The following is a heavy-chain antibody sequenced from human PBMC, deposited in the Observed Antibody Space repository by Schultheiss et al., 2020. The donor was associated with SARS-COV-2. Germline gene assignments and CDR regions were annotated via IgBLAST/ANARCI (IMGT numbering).Heavy chain of an antibody. D-gene: IGHD3-3*01. CDR1: GFTFGDYA. CDR3: ARFLTSRFLEWLSPYYYYGMDV. Sequence: GGSLRLSCTASGFTFGDYAMSWVRQAPGKGLEWVSSISSSSSYIYYADSVKGRFTISRDNAKNSLYLQMNSLRAEDTAVYYCARFLTSRFLEWLSPYYYYGMDVWGQGTTVTVSS. J-gene: IGHJ6*02. CDR2: ISSSSSYI. V-gene: IGHV3-21*01.